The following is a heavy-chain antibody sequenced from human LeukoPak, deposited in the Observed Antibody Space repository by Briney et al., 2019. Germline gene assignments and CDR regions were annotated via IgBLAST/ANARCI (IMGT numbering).Heavy chain of an antibody. CDR1: GFTFSSYS. Sequence: GGSLRLSCAASGFTFSSYSMNWVREAPGKGREGVSYISGSSSTIYYADSVKGRFTISRDNEKNSLSLQMKSQNAEDRAVLYCARDPTYSSGWYDHYYYMDVWGKGGTVTVPS. CDR3: ARDPTYSSGWYDHYYYMDV. V-gene: IGHV3-48*01. D-gene: IGHD6-19*01. J-gene: IGHJ6*03. CDR2: ISGSSSTI.